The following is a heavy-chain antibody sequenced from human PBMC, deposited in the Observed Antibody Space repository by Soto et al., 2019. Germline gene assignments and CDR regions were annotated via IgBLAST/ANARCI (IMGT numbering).Heavy chain of an antibody. CDR1: GFTFKIYG. CDR2: ISNDGSDQ. CDR3: AKPLEIFGVGSAPDY. J-gene: IGHJ4*02. D-gene: IGHD3-3*01. V-gene: IGHV3-30*18. Sequence: QVQLVESGGGVVQPGRSLRLSCAASGFTFKIYGMHWVRQAPGKGLECVAFISNDGSDQYYADSVKGRFSISRDNSKNTLYLQMNSLRVEDTAVYYCAKPLEIFGVGSAPDYWGQGTLVTVSS.